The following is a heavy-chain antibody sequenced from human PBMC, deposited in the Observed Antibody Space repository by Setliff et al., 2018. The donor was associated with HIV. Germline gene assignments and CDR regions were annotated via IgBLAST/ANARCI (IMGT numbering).Heavy chain of an antibody. J-gene: IGHJ6*02. CDR3: ARGEGSGWDTVEENYYNLDV. Sequence: SVKVSCKASGGTFSASGFRWVRQAPGQGLEWMGGIIPAFGTADYAQKFQGRVTITADASTSTAYMELISLRSEDTAVYYCARGEGSGWDTVEENYYNLDVWGPGTTVTVSS. V-gene: IGHV1-69*13. CDR1: GGTFSASG. D-gene: IGHD6-19*01. CDR2: IIPAFGTA.